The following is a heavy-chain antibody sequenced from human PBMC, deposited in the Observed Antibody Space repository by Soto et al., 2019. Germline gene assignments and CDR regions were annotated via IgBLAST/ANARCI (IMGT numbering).Heavy chain of an antibody. V-gene: IGHV3-30-3*01. Sequence: QVQLVESGGGVVQPGRSLRLSCAASGFTFSSYAMHWVRQAPGKGLEWVAVISYDGSNKYYADSVKGRFTISRDNSKNTLCRQMNSLRAEDTAVDYCAGDIVVLSRRYQLLWGYYYYYGMDVWGQGTTVTVSS. D-gene: IGHD2-2*01. CDR2: ISYDGSNK. CDR1: GFTFSSYA. J-gene: IGHJ6*02. CDR3: AGDIVVLSRRYQLLWGYYYYYGMDV.